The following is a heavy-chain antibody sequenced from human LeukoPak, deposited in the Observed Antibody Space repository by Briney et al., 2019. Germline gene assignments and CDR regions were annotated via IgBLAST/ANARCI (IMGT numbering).Heavy chain of an antibody. J-gene: IGHJ4*02. Sequence: SETLSLTCTVSGVSFSNDYWSWIRQAPGKGLEWIGYVYHTGKTNYNPALNSRLSMSVDTSKNQFFLKMTSVTAADTALYYCARASEGIGYFDFWGQGALVTVSS. CDR2: VYHTGKT. D-gene: IGHD2-21*01. CDR1: GVSFSNDY. CDR3: ARASEGIGYFDF. V-gene: IGHV4-59*01.